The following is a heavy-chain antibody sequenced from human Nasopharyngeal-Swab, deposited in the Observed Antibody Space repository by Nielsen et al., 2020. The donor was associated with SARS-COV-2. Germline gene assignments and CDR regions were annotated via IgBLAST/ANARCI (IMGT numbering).Heavy chain of an antibody. J-gene: IGHJ3*02. V-gene: IGHV3-30-3*01. D-gene: IGHD3-22*01. CDR2: ISYDGSNK. Sequence: GSLKISCAASGFTFSNYAMYWVRQAPGKGLEWVTVISYDGSNKDYADSVKGRFTISRDNSKNTLYLQMNSLRGEDTAVYYCARDSYYYDSSGYLTTDAFDIWGQGTMVTVSS. CDR3: ARDSYYYDSSGYLTTDAFDI. CDR1: GFTFSNYA.